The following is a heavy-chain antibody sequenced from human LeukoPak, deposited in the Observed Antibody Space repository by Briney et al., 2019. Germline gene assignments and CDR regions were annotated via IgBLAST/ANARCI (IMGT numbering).Heavy chain of an antibody. CDR3: ARSSITMVRGVIKSTTSWYHYYNMDV. Sequence: SETLSLTCAVYGGSFSGYYWSWIRQPPGKGLEWIGEINHSGSTNYNPSLKSRVTISVDTSKNQFSLKLSSVTAADTAVYYCARSSITMVRGVIKSTTSWYHYYNMDVWGKGTTVTVSS. V-gene: IGHV4-34*01. J-gene: IGHJ6*03. CDR1: GGSFSGYY. D-gene: IGHD3-10*01. CDR2: INHSGST.